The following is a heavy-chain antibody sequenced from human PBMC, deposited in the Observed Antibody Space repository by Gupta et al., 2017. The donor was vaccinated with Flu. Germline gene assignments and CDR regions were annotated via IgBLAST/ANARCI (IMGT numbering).Heavy chain of an antibody. D-gene: IGHD3-9*01. V-gene: IGHV3-21*01. CDR2: ISASGAIV. CDR1: GVTFVSYP. CDR3: AVGLAAGQIDH. Sequence: EVQLVASGGGLVKPGGSLSLSCAASGVTFVSYPFHWVRQAPGKGLEWVASISASGAIVHYGGSLKGRSSISIANGATSVHLQVSGLGAEDTAVYYCAVGLAAGQIDHWGLGTPVTVSS. J-gene: IGHJ4*02.